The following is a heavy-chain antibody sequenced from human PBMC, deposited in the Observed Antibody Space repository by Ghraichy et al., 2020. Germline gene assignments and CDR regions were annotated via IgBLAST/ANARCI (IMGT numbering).Heavy chain of an antibody. V-gene: IGHV3-15*01. D-gene: IGHD3-16*02. Sequence: GGSLRLSCAASGFTFSNAWMSWVRQAPGKGLEWVGRIKSKTDGGTTDYAAPVKGRFTISRDDSKNTLYLQMNSLKTEDTAVYYCTTDGPIMITFGGVIVNDYWGQGTLVTVSS. J-gene: IGHJ4*02. CDR2: IKSKTDGGTT. CDR1: GFTFSNAW. CDR3: TTDGPIMITFGGVIVNDY.